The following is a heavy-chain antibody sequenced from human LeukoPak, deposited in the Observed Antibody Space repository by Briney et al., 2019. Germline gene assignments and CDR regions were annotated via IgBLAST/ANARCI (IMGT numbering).Heavy chain of an antibody. V-gene: IGHV4-34*01. CDR1: GGSFSDYY. J-gene: IGHJ4*02. CDR2: INHSGST. CDR3: ARDTFPTLSLDY. Sequence: SETLSLTCAVYGGSFSDYYWSWIRQPPGKGLEWIGEINHSGSTNYNPSLKSRVTISVDTSKNQFSLKLSSVTAADTAVYYCARDTFPTLSLDYWGQGTLVTVSS. D-gene: IGHD3-16*01.